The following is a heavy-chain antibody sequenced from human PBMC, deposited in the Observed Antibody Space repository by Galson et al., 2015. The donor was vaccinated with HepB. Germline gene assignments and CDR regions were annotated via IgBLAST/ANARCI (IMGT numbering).Heavy chain of an antibody. Sequence: CAISGDSVSTNSAAWNWIRQSPSRGLEWLGRTYSRSKWYNDYAVSVKSRIIINPDTSKNQFSLQLNSVTPEDTAVYYCVREVRAFTLQDHISSYYYGLDVWGQGTTVTVSS. J-gene: IGHJ6*02. CDR2: TYSRSKWYN. D-gene: IGHD4-11*01. CDR3: VREVRAFTLQDHISSYYYGLDV. CDR1: GDSVSTNSAA. V-gene: IGHV6-1*01.